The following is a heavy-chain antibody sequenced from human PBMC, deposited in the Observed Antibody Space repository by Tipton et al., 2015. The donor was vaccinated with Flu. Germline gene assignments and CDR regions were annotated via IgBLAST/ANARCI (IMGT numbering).Heavy chain of an antibody. CDR1: GGSISGGAFS. J-gene: IGHJ4*02. Sequence: TLSLTCAVSGGSISGGAFSRSWIRQPPGKGLEWIGNIYDSGITYYNPSLKSRVTMSLDRPKNQFSLRLSSVTAADTAVYYCARGVNHALDFWGQGTLVTVSS. V-gene: IGHV4-30-2*01. CDR2: IYDSGIT. D-gene: IGHD1-14*01. CDR3: ARGVNHALDF.